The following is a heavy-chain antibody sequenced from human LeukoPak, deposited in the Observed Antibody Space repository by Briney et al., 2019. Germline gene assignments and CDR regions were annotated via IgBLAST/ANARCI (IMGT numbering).Heavy chain of an antibody. CDR1: GGSFSGYY. Sequence: SETLSLTCAVYGGSFSGYYWSWIRQPPGKGLEWIGEINHSGSTNYNPSLKSRVTISVDTSKNQFSLKLSSVTAADTAVYYCARWSRARAGGMDVWGQGTTVTVSS. J-gene: IGHJ6*02. CDR2: INHSGST. V-gene: IGHV4-34*01. CDR3: ARWSRARAGGMDV.